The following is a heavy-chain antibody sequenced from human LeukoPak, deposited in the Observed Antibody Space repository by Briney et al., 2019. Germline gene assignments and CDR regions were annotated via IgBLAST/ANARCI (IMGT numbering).Heavy chain of an antibody. D-gene: IGHD2-2*01. CDR1: GFTFGDYA. CDR3: ARQVVVGQTYFDY. CDR2: IRTKAYNGAT. V-gene: IGHV3-49*04. J-gene: IGHJ4*02. Sequence: GGSLRLSCTTSGFTFGDYAMDWVRQAPGKGLEWVGFIRTKAYNGATEYAASVKGRFTISRDDPKSIAYLQMNSLRTEDTAVYFCARQVVVGQTYFDYWGQGTLVTVSS.